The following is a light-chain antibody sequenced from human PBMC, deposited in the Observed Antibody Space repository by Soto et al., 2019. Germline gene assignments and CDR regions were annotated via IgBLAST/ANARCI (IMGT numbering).Light chain of an antibody. Sequence: QSLLTQPPSASATPGQGVTISCSGSNSNIGTNTVNWYQQLPGTAPRLLIYTNNQRPSGVPQRFSGSKTGTSASLAIGGLQSEDGADYYCAAWDDSLGAYVFGTGTKVTVL. CDR1: NSNIGTNT. J-gene: IGLJ1*01. V-gene: IGLV1-44*01. CDR2: TNN. CDR3: AAWDDSLGAYV.